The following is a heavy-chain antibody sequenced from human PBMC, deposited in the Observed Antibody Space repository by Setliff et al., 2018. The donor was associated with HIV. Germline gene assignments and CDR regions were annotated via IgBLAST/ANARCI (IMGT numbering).Heavy chain of an antibody. D-gene: IGHD6-6*01. Sequence: SETLSLTCAVFGGSFTDIGGSFTDYYWIWIRQPPGKGLEWIGEINHSGSTHYNPSLKSRFTISRDNSKNTLYLQMDSLGPEDTAIYYCARAWAMQQLVPGYWGQGTLVTVSS. CDR2: INHSGST. CDR1: GGSFTDIGGSFTDYY. CDR3: ARAWAMQQLVPGY. J-gene: IGHJ4*02. V-gene: IGHV4-34*01.